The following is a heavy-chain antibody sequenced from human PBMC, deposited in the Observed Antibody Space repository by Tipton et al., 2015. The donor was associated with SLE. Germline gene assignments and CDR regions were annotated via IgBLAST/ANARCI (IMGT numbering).Heavy chain of an antibody. D-gene: IGHD2-15*01. CDR3: ARVLGGSNWFDP. V-gene: IGHV4-61*01. Sequence: TLSLTCTVSGGSMRSGSYYWSWIRQPPGKGLEWIGYIYYTGSTNYNPSLKSRVTLSLDTSKKQFSLNLSSVTAADTAVYYCARVLGGSNWFDPWGQGTLVTVSS. CDR2: IYYTGST. CDR1: GGSMRSGSYY. J-gene: IGHJ5*02.